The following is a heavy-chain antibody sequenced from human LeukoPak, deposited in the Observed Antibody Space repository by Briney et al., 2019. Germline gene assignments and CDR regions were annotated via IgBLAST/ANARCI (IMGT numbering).Heavy chain of an antibody. CDR2: INPSGGST. CDR1: GYTFTSYY. CDR3: ARGGVGATSGDY. D-gene: IGHD1-26*01. V-gene: IGHV1-46*01. Sequence: ASVKVSCKASGYTFTSYYMHWVRQAPGQGLEWMGIINPSGGSTGYAQKFQGRVTMTRDMSTSTVYMELSSLRSEDTAVYYCARGGVGATSGDYWGQGTLVTVSS. J-gene: IGHJ4*02.